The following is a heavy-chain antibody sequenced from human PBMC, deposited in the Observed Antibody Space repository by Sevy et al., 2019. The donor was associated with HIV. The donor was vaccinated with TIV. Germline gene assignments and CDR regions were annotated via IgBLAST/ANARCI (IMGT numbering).Heavy chain of an antibody. V-gene: IGHV3-7*01. J-gene: IGHJ6*02. CDR3: ARDYDYVWGSYGMDV. Sequence: GGSLRLSCAASGFTVSRYWMSWVRQAPGKGLEWVANIKQDGSEKYYVDSVKGRFTISRDNAKNSLYLQMNSLRAEDTAVYYCARDYDYVWGSYGMDVWGQGTTVTVSS. D-gene: IGHD3-16*01. CDR2: IKQDGSEK. CDR1: GFTVSRYW.